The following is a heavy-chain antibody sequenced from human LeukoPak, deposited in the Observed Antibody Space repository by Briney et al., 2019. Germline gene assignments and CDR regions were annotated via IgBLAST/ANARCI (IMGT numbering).Heavy chain of an antibody. CDR1: GGSFSGYY. V-gene: IGHV4-34*01. CDR2: IKHSGST. D-gene: IGHD2-15*01. J-gene: IGHJ4*02. Sequence: PSETLSLTCAVYGGSFSGYYWSWIRQPPGKGLEWIGKIKHSGSTNYNPSLKSRVTISVDTSKNQFSLKLSSVTAADTAVYYCARGVGYCSGGSCQDFDYWGQGTLVTVSS. CDR3: ARGVGYCSGGSCQDFDY.